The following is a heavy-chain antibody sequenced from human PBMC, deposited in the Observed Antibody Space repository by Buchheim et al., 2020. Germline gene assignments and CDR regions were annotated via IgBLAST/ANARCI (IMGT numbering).Heavy chain of an antibody. CDR2: ISSSGSTI. Sequence: EVQLVESGGGLVQPGGSLRLSCAASGFTFSSYEMNWVRQAPGKGLEWVSYISSSGSTIYYADSVKGRFTISRDNAKNSLYLQMNSLRAEDTAVYYCAREFSGMVRGVILRYFDYWGQGTL. CDR3: AREFSGMVRGVILRYFDY. D-gene: IGHD3-10*01. V-gene: IGHV3-48*03. J-gene: IGHJ4*02. CDR1: GFTFSSYE.